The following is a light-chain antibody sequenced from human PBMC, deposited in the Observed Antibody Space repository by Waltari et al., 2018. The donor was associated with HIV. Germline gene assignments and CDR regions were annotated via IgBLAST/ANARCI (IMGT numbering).Light chain of an antibody. V-gene: IGKV3-15*01. J-gene: IGKJ4*01. CDR3: QQYGSWPLT. Sequence: EIVMTQSPATLYVSPGERTILSCRASQSVSSNLAWYQQNPGQAPRLLIHSASTRATGIPARFSGGGSGTDFTLTITSLQSEDSGFYYCQQYGSWPLTFGGGTKVEIK. CDR2: SAS. CDR1: QSVSSN.